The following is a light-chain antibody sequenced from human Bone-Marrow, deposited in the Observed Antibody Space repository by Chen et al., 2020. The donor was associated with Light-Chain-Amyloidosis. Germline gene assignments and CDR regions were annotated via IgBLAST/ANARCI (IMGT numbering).Light chain of an antibody. CDR2: EDT. V-gene: IGLV2-23*01. J-gene: IGLJ3*02. Sequence: QSALTQPASVSGSPGQSITISCTGTVTDVGSYNLVSWYQQYPGKAPKLLIYEDTKRPSGVSHRFSASKSGITASLTISGIQAEDEAFYYCCSYAGTPWLFGGGTYLTVL. CDR1: VTDVGSYNL. CDR3: CSYAGTPWL.